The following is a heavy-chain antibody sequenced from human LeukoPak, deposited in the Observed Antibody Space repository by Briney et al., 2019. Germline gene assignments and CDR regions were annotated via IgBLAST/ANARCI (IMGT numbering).Heavy chain of an antibody. CDR1: GDSTSSDRYY. D-gene: IGHD1-26*01. V-gene: IGHV4-39*02. Sequence: SETLSLTCTVSGDSTSSDRYYGGWVRQPPGKGLEWIGNIYYSGSTYYNPSLKSRVTMSVDTSKNQFFLKLNSVTAADTAVYYCARGRPYSGGYHLDYWGQGTLVTVSS. CDR2: IYYSGST. CDR3: ARGRPYSGGYHLDY. J-gene: IGHJ4*02.